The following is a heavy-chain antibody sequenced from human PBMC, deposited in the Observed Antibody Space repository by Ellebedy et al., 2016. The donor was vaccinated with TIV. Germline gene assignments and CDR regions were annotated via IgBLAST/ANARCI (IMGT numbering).Heavy chain of an antibody. Sequence: ASVKVSXXASGGTFSSYAISWVRQAPGQGLEWMGIINPSGGSTSYAQKFQGRVTMTRDTSTSTVYMELSSLRSEDTAVYYCARTYYYDSSGQGVAFDYWGQGTLVTVSS. V-gene: IGHV1-46*01. CDR1: GGTFSSYA. CDR2: INPSGGST. J-gene: IGHJ4*02. CDR3: ARTYYYDSSGQGVAFDY. D-gene: IGHD3-22*01.